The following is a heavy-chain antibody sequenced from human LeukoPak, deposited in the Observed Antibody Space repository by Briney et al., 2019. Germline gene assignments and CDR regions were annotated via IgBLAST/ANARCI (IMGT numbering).Heavy chain of an antibody. CDR1: GFTFSSYG. V-gene: IGHV3-30*03. CDR3: TSSTFDY. J-gene: IGHJ4*02. CDR2: ISYDGSNK. Sequence: GRSLRLSCAASGFTFSSYGMHWVRQAPGKGLEWVAVISYDGSNKYYADSVKGRFTISRDNSKNTLYLQVNSLRAEDTAVYYCTSSTFDYWGQGTLVTVSS.